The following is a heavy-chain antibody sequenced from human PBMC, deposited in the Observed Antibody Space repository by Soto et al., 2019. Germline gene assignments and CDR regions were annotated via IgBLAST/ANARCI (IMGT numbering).Heavy chain of an antibody. V-gene: IGHV4-30-4*01. CDR1: GSSISSGDYY. CDR3: ARALVGGSTTNWFDP. J-gene: IGHJ5*02. D-gene: IGHD2-15*01. Sequence: SETLSLTCTVSGSSISSGDYYWSWIRQPPGKGLEWIGYIYYSGSTYYNPSLKSRVTISVDTSKNQFSLKLSSVTAADTAVYYCARALVGGSTTNWFDPWGQGTLVTVSS. CDR2: IYYSGST.